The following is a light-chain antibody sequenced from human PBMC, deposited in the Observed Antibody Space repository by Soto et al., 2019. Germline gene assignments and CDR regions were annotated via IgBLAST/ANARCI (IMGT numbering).Light chain of an antibody. CDR2: EVT. J-gene: IGLJ1*01. V-gene: IGLV2-14*01. CDR1: SSDIGGYNY. Sequence: QSALTQPASVSGSPGQSITISCTGGSSDIGGYNYVSWFQQHPGKAPNLMIYEVTNRPSGVSNRFSASKSGSTASLTISGLQAEDEADYYCSSYTSSNTLVFGTGTKLTVL. CDR3: SSYTSSNTLV.